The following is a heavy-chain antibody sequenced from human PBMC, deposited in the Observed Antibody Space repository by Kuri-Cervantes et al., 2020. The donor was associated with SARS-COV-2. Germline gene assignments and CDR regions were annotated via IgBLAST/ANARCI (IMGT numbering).Heavy chain of an antibody. V-gene: IGHV4-38-2*01. CDR1: GYSISSGYY. CDR2: IYHSGST. J-gene: IGHJ6*02. D-gene: IGHD3-3*01. CDR3: ARVTGDTIFGVVSPKTTMDV. Sequence: SETLSLTCAVSGYSISSGYYWGWIRQPPGKRLEWIGSIYHSGSTQYNPSLMSRVTISVDASKNQFSLKLSSVTAADTAVYYCARVTGDTIFGVVSPKTTMDVWGQGTTVTVSS.